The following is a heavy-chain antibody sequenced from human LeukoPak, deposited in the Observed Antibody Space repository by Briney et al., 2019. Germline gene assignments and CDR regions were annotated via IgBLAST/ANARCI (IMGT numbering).Heavy chain of an antibody. J-gene: IGHJ4*02. CDR3: AGHYGDYTYFDY. V-gene: IGHV3-53*01. CDR1: GFTVSSNY. Sequence: GGSLRLSCAASGFTVSSNYMSWVRQAPGKGLEWVSVIYSGGSTYYADFVKGRFTISRDNSKNTLYLQMNSLRAEDTAVYYCAGHYGDYTYFDYWGQGTLVTVSS. CDR2: IYSGGST. D-gene: IGHD4-17*01.